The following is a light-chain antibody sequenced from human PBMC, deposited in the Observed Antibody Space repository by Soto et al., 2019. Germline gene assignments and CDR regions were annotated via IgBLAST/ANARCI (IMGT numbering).Light chain of an antibody. CDR2: ETS. J-gene: IGKJ5*01. V-gene: IGKV1-17*01. CDR1: QDISDV. Sequence: DIQMTQSPSALSASVGDRVTITCQASQDISDVLNWYQQQPGKAPKVLIYETSNLQPGVPSRFSGSGSGTEFTLAISGLQPEDFATYYCLQHNTYPYTFGQGTRLEIK. CDR3: LQHNTYPYT.